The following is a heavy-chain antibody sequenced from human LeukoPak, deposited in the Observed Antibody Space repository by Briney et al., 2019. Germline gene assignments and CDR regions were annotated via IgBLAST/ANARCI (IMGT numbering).Heavy chain of an antibody. J-gene: IGHJ1*01. CDR1: GFTFSTYW. D-gene: IGHD3-22*01. CDR3: ARAPSEIGGYYPEYFRH. CDR2: IKSDGST. V-gene: IGHV3-74*01. Sequence: PGGSLRLSCAASGFTFSTYWMHWVRQAPGKGLVWVSRIKSDGSTNYSDSVKGRFTISRDNAQNTVSLQMNTLTPEDTGVYYCARAPSEIGGYYPEYFRHWGQGTLVTVSS.